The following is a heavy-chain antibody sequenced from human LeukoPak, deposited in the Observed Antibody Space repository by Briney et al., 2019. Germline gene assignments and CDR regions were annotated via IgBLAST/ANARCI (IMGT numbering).Heavy chain of an antibody. Sequence: PSGTLSLTCAVSGGSISSSNWWSWVRQPPGKGLEWIGELYHSGSTNYNPSLKSRVTISVDKSKSQFSLKLNSVTAADTAVYYCAGQWGMADSSVWRTPGVYWGQGALVTVSS. D-gene: IGHD6-19*01. CDR3: AGQWGMADSSVWRTPGVY. CDR1: GGSISSSNW. V-gene: IGHV4-4*02. J-gene: IGHJ4*02. CDR2: LYHSGST.